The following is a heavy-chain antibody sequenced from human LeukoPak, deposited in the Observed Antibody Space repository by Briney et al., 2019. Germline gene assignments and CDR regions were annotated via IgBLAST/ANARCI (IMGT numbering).Heavy chain of an antibody. J-gene: IGHJ6*02. V-gene: IGHV1-2*02. Sequence: GASVKVSCKASGYTFTGYYMHWVRQAPGQGLEWMGWINPNSGGTNYAQKFQGRVTMTRDTSISTAYMELSRLRSDDTAVYYCARDRYWNYFDYYYYGMDVWGQGTTATVSS. CDR1: GYTFTGYY. CDR2: INPNSGGT. D-gene: IGHD1-7*01. CDR3: ARDRYWNYFDYYYYGMDV.